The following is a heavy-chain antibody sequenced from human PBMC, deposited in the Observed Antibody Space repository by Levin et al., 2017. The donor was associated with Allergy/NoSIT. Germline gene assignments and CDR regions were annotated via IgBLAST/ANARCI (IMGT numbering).Heavy chain of an antibody. Sequence: PGGSLRLSCAASGFTFSSYGMHWVRQAPGKGLEWVAVISYDGSNKYYADSVKGRFTISRDNSKNTLYLQMNSLRAEDTAVYYCAKDKGCEGVGGGDCYSAFDYWGQGTLVTVSS. D-gene: IGHD2-21*02. J-gene: IGHJ4*02. CDR2: ISYDGSNK. CDR3: AKDKGCEGVGGGDCYSAFDY. CDR1: GFTFSSYG. V-gene: IGHV3-30*18.